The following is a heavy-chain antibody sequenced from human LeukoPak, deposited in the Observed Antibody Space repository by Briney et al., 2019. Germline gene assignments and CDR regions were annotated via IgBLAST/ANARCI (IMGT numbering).Heavy chain of an antibody. CDR1: GFTFSSYS. CDR2: ISSSSNYI. Sequence: GGSLRLSCAASGFTFSSYSMNWVRQAPGKGLEWVSSISSSSNYIYYTDSVKGRFTISRDNAENSLYLQMNSLRAEDTAVYYCARDRFYYDSSGYPAFDYWGQGTLVTVSS. D-gene: IGHD3-22*01. CDR3: ARDRFYYDSSGYPAFDY. J-gene: IGHJ4*02. V-gene: IGHV3-21*01.